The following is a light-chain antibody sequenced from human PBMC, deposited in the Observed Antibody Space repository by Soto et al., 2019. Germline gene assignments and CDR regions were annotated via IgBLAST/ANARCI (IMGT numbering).Light chain of an antibody. V-gene: IGKV1-39*01. CDR2: AVS. CDR3: QHSYGTPRT. CDR1: QSISTY. Sequence: DTQMTQSPSSLSASVGDRVTITCRASQSISTYLNWYQHKPGKAPKVLIYAVSSLQSGVPSRFSGSGSGTDFTLTITSLQPEDSATYYCQHSYGTPRTFGQGTKVEIK. J-gene: IGKJ1*01.